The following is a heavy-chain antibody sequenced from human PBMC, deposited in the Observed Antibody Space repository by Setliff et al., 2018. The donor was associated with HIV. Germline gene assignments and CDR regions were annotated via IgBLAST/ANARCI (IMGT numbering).Heavy chain of an antibody. CDR1: GYTFTNHG. Sequence: ASVKFSCKASGYTFTNHGFSWVRQAPGQGLEWMGWISANNGATRYAQNFQERVTLTTDTSTSTAYMELRSLTSDDTAMYFCARRIAYGTDYDYHYYMDVWATGTTVTVSS. J-gene: IGHJ6*03. D-gene: IGHD3-10*01. CDR3: ARRIAYGTDYDYHYYMDV. CDR2: ISANNGAT. V-gene: IGHV1-18*01.